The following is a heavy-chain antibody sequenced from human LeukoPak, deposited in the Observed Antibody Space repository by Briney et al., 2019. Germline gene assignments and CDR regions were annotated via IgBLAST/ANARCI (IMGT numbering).Heavy chain of an antibody. D-gene: IGHD1-26*01. V-gene: IGHV4-39*07. CDR3: ARFSWWELLEY. Sequence: SETLSLTCTVSGGSISSSNYYWGWIRQPPGKGLEWIGEINHSGSTNYNPSLKSRVTISVDTSKNQFSLKLSSVTAADTAVYYCARFSWWELLEYWGQGTLVTVSS. J-gene: IGHJ4*02. CDR1: GGSISSSNYY. CDR2: INHSGST.